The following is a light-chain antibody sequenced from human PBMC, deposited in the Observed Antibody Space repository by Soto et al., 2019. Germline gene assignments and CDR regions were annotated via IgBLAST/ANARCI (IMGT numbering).Light chain of an antibody. J-gene: IGKJ4*01. CDR1: QDIKNY. Sequence: DTQMTQSPSSLSASVGDRVTITFQASQDIKNYLNWYLQKSRKAPKLLIYDASNWERGVPSRFSGSGAGTEYSLTISSLQPEDNGTYHCQQYENLPLTFGRGTKVDIK. V-gene: IGKV1-33*01. CDR3: QQYENLPLT. CDR2: DAS.